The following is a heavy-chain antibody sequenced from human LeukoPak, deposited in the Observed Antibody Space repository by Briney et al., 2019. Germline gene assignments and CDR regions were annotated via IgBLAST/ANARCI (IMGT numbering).Heavy chain of an antibody. Sequence: PSETLSLTCAVYGGSFSGYYWSWIRQPPGKGLEWIGEINHSGSTNYNPSLMSRVTISVDTSKNQFSLKLSSVTAADTAVYYCATAPMSSVYSFEYWGQGTLVTVSS. CDR3: ATAPMSSVYSFEY. D-gene: IGHD3-22*01. CDR1: GGSFSGYY. V-gene: IGHV4-34*01. CDR2: INHSGST. J-gene: IGHJ4*02.